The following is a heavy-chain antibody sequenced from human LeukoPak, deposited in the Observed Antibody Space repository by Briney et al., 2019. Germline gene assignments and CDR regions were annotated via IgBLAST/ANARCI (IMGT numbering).Heavy chain of an antibody. CDR2: ISWNSGSI. D-gene: IGHD1-26*01. J-gene: IGHJ4*02. CDR3: VCGDY. Sequence: GGSLRLSCAASGFTFDDYAMHWARQAPGKGLEWVSGISWNSGSIGYADSVKGRFTISRDNAKNSLYLQMNSLRAEYMALYYCVCGDYWGQGTLLTVSS. V-gene: IGHV3-9*03. CDR1: GFTFDDYA.